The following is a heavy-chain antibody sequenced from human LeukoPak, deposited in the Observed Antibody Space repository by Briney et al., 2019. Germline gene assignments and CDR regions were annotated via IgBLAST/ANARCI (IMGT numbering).Heavy chain of an antibody. CDR1: GDSISSGSYY. J-gene: IGHJ6*03. CDR3: AREDHDISTGNDEVDYYYYMDA. D-gene: IGHD3-9*01. V-gene: IGHV4-61*02. CDR2: FYTSGST. Sequence: SQTLSLTCTVSGDSISSGSYYWSWIRQPAGKGLECIGRFYTSGSTNYNPSLKSRVTISVDTSKNQFSLKLRSVTAADTAVYYCAREDHDISTGNDEVDYYYYMDARGKGTTVTISS.